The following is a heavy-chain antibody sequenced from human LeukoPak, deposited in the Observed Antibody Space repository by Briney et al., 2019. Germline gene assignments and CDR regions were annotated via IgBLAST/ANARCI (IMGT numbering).Heavy chain of an antibody. CDR1: GYTFTGCY. D-gene: IGHD3-22*01. Sequence: ASVKVSCKASGYTFTGCYMHWVRQAPGQGLEWMGWINPNSGGTNYAQKFQGRVTITADKSTSTAYMELTSLRSEDTAVFYCARGDHSSGPPGAHYYYYYYMDVWGKGTTVTVSS. V-gene: IGHV1-2*02. CDR2: INPNSGGT. J-gene: IGHJ6*03. CDR3: ARGDHSSGPPGAHYYYYYYMDV.